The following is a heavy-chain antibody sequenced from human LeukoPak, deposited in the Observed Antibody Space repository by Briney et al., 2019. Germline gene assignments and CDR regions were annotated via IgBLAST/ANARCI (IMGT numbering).Heavy chain of an antibody. D-gene: IGHD2-21*02. Sequence: SETLSLTCTVSGGSISSYYWSWIRQPPGKGLEWIGYIYYSGSTNYNPSPKSRVTISVDTSKNQFSLKLSSVTAADTAVYYCARDLFDGEVTLGYWGQGTLVTVSS. CDR1: GGSISSYY. J-gene: IGHJ4*02. CDR3: ARDLFDGEVTLGY. V-gene: IGHV4-59*01. CDR2: IYYSGST.